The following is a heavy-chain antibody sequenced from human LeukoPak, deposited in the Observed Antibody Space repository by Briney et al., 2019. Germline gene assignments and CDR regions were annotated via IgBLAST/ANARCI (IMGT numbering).Heavy chain of an antibody. CDR2: ISTGASTI. D-gene: IGHD2-2*01. Sequence: GGSLRLSCAASGFTFTDYYMSWIRQAPGKGLEWVSYISTGASTISYADSVKGRFTISRDNAKNSLFLQMNSLRAEDTAVYYCARSPTKRVPEDYWGQGTLVTVSS. J-gene: IGHJ4*02. V-gene: IGHV3-11*01. CDR1: GFTFTDYY. CDR3: ARSPTKRVPEDY.